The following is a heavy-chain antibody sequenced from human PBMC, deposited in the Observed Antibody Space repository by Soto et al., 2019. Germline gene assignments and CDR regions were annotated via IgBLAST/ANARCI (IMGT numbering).Heavy chain of an antibody. Sequence: QWQLQESGPGLVKPSETLSLPCTGSGGSLSSGSYYWGWIRLPPGKGLEWIGSTYYSGSTHYNPSQKGRGTMSVDTSKSQFSRNLRSVTAADTAVYDCARGGLTGTDAFAFWGQGTMVTVSS. V-gene: IGHV4-39*01. CDR1: GGSLSSGSYY. CDR3: ARGGLTGTDAFAF. D-gene: IGHD3-10*01. J-gene: IGHJ3*01. CDR2: TYYSGST.